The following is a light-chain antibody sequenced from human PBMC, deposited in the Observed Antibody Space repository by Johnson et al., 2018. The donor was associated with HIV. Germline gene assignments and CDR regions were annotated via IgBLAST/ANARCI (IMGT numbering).Light chain of an antibody. CDR2: ENN. CDR3: GTWDTSLSVYV. J-gene: IGLJ1*01. V-gene: IGLV1-51*02. Sequence: QLVLTQPPSVSAAPGQKVTISRSGSSSNIGNNYVSWYQQLPGTAPKLLIYENNKRPSGIPDRFSGSKSDTSATLGITGLQTGDEAEYYCGTWDTSLSVYVVGTGTKVTVL. CDR1: SSNIGNNY.